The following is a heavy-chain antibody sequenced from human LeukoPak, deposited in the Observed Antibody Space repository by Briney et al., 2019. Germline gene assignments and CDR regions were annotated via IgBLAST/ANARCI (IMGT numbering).Heavy chain of an antibody. V-gene: IGHV4-34*01. Sequence: TNYNPSLKSRVTISVDTSKNQFSLKLSSVTAADTAVYYCARDSLGYCSSTSCKTHNWFDPWGQGTLVTVSS. J-gene: IGHJ5*02. D-gene: IGHD2-2*01. CDR3: ARDSLGYCSSTSCKTHNWFDP. CDR2: T.